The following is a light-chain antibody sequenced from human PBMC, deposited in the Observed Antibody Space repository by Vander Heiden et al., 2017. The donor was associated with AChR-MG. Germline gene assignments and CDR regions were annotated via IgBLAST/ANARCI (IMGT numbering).Light chain of an antibody. J-gene: IGKJ1*01. V-gene: IGKV4-1*01. Sequence: DIVMTQSPDSLALSLGERATINCKPSQSLFYRSTNRNNLAWYQQKPGQPPKLLISWAFSREFGVPDRFSGSGSGTDFTLTISNLQADDVAVYYCGQDDRSPPTFGQGTKVELK. CDR3: GQDDRSPPT. CDR2: WAF. CDR1: QSLFYRSTNRNN.